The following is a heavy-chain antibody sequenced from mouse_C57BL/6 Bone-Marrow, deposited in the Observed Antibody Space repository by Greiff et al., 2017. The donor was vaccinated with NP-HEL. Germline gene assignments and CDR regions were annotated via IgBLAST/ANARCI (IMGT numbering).Heavy chain of an antibody. D-gene: IGHD1-1*01. CDR3: ARDYGSLWYFDV. CDR1: GYTFTDYY. V-gene: IGHV1-26*01. CDR2: INPNNGGT. J-gene: IGHJ1*03. Sequence: VQLQQSGPELVKPGASVKISCKASGYTFTDYYMNWVKQSHGKSLEWIGDINPNNGGTSYNQKFKGKATLTVDKSSSTAYMELRSLTSEDSAVYYCARDYGSLWYFDVWGTGTTVTVSS.